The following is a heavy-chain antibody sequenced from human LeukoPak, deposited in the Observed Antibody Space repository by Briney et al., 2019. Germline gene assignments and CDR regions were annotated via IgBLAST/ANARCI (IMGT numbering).Heavy chain of an antibody. D-gene: IGHD3-22*01. CDR1: GFTFSRYA. CDR3: ARGGRGSAAVVAPRSFDI. J-gene: IGHJ3*02. Sequence: GGSLRLSCAASGFTFSRYAVHWVRQAPGKGLEWVVVMSSDGSKKYYADSVKGRFTISRDISKNTLYLQMNSLRAEDSALYYCARGGRGSAAVVAPRSFDIWGQGTMVTVSS. CDR2: MSSDGSKK. V-gene: IGHV3-30*14.